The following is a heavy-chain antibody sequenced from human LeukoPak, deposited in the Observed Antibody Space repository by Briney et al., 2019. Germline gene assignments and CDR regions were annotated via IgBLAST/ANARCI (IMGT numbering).Heavy chain of an antibody. D-gene: IGHD6-13*01. CDR1: GFTFSSYA. J-gene: IGHJ6*02. Sequence: GGSLRLSCAASGFTFSSYAMSWVRQAPGKGLEWVSASSGSGDSTYYADSVKGRFTISRDNSKNTLNLQMNSLRVEDTAVYYCAKDLIAAAGPEDYYYYGMDVWGQGTTVTVSS. CDR3: AKDLIAAAGPEDYYYYGMDV. V-gene: IGHV3-23*01. CDR2: SSGSGDST.